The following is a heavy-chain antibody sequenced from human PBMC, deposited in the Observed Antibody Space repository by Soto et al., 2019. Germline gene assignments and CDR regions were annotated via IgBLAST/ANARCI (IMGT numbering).Heavy chain of an antibody. CDR3: AIPYVLCGRGDDHRDGLAFPGRGTTDL. Sequence: SRQISCSGSADISTRYWNLVVRHMPVKSLEWMGIIYPGDSDTRYSPSFQGQLTSSADKSISTAYLQWSSLKASDTAMYYCAIPYVLCGRGDDHRDGLAFPGRGTTDL. CDR2: IYPGDSDT. D-gene: IGHD2-15*01. J-gene: IGHJ2*01. CDR1: ADISTRYW. V-gene: IGHV5-51*01.